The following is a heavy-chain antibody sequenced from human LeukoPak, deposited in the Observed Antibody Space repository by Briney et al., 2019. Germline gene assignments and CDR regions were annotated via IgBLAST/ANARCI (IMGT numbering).Heavy chain of an antibody. Sequence: VASVKVSCKASGYTFTGYYMHWVRQATGQGLEWMGWMNPNSGNTGYAQKFQGRVTMTRNTSISTAYMELSSLRSEDTAVYYCARGARGGPTFDPWGQGTLVTVSS. CDR2: MNPNSGNT. CDR3: ARGARGGPTFDP. V-gene: IGHV1-8*02. J-gene: IGHJ5*02. CDR1: GYTFTGYY. D-gene: IGHD3-10*01.